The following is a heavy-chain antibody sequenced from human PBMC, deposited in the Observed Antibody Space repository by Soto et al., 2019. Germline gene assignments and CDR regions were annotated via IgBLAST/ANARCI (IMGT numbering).Heavy chain of an antibody. V-gene: IGHV3-48*02. J-gene: IGHJ4*02. CDR1: GFTFSSYS. CDR2: ISSSSSTI. CDR3: AREYDFWSGYYTGGYFDY. Sequence: GGSLRLSCAASGFTFSSYSMNWVRQAPGKGLEWVSYISSSSSTIYYADSVKGRFTISRDNAKNSLYLQMNSLRDEDTAVYYCAREYDFWSGYYTGGYFDYWGQGTLVTVSS. D-gene: IGHD3-3*01.